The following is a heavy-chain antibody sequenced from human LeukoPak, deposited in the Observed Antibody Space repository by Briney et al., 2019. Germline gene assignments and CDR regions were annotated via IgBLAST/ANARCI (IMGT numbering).Heavy chain of an antibody. D-gene: IGHD3-10*01. CDR2: IRYDGSNK. V-gene: IGHV3-30*02. CDR1: GFTFSSYG. J-gene: IGHJ4*02. CDR3: AIGSQRVGELPTKGVDY. Sequence: PGGSLRLSCAASGFTFSSYGMHWVRQAPGKGLEWVAFIRYDGSNKYYADSVKGRFTISRDNSKNTLYLQMNSLRAEDTAVYYCAIGSQRVGELPTKGVDYWGQGTLVTVSS.